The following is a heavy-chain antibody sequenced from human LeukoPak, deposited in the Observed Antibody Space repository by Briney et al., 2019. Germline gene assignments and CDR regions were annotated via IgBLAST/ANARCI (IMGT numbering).Heavy chain of an antibody. CDR2: INLSGGST. D-gene: IGHD2-8*01. CDR3: ARWGGVGMDV. CDR1: GYTFTSYY. J-gene: IGHJ6*02. Sequence: ASVKVSCKASGYTFTSYYMHWVRQAPGQGLEWMGIINLSGGSTSYAQKFQGRVIMTRDTSTSTVYMELSSLTSEDTAVYYCARWGGVGMDVWGQGTTLIVSS. V-gene: IGHV1-46*01.